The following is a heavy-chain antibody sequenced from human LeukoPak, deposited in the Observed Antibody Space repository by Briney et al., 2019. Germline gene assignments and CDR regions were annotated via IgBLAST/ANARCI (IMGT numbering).Heavy chain of an antibody. CDR3: ARREGYFDY. CDR2: IYYSGST. Sequence: SETLSLTCTVSGGSISRSSCYWGWIRQPPGKGLEWIASIYYSGSTYYNSSLKSRVTISLDTSKSQFSLKLSSVTAADTAIYYCARREGYFDYWGQGNLVTVSS. V-gene: IGHV4-39*01. CDR1: GGSISRSSCY. J-gene: IGHJ4*02.